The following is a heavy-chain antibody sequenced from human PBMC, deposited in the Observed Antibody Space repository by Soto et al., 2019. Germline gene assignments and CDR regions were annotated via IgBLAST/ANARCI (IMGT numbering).Heavy chain of an antibody. Sequence: GGSLRLSCAASGFTFSSYAMSWVRQAPGKGLEWVSAISGSGGSTYYADSVKGRFTISRDNSKNTLYLQMNSLIAEDTAVYYCARRGSYCSGGSCEDYYYYYGMDVWGQGTTVTVSS. D-gene: IGHD2-15*01. J-gene: IGHJ6*02. CDR1: GFTFSSYA. V-gene: IGHV3-23*01. CDR2: ISGSGGST. CDR3: ARRGSYCSGGSCEDYYYYYGMDV.